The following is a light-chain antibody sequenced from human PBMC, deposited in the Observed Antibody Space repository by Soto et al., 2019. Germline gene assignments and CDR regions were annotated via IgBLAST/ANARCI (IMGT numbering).Light chain of an antibody. CDR2: GAS. Sequence: ALTQSPGTLSSSPGERATLSCRASRSVSSNYLAWYQQKPGQAPRLLIYGASGRATGIPDRFSGSGSGTDFTLTINRLEPEDFAVYYCQQYGDLPWTFGQGTKVEI. V-gene: IGKV3-20*01. CDR3: QQYGDLPWT. CDR1: RSVSSNY. J-gene: IGKJ1*01.